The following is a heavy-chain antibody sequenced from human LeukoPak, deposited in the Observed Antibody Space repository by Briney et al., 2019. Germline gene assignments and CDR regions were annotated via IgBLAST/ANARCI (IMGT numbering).Heavy chain of an antibody. J-gene: IGHJ4*02. Sequence: PSETLSLTCTVSGGSISSYYWSWIRQPPGKGLEWIGYIYYSGSTNYNPSLKSRVTLSVDTSKNQFSLKLSSVTPAADTTVYYCARQLGRGLWTFDFWGQGTLVTVSS. CDR3: ARQLGRGLWTFDF. V-gene: IGHV4-59*08. D-gene: IGHD7-27*01. CDR1: GGSISSYY. CDR2: IYYSGST.